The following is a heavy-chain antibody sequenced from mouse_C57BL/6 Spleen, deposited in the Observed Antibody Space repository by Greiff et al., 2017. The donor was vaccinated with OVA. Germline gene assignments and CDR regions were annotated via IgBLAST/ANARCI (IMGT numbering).Heavy chain of an antibody. CDR3: TRGHYGSSYGWFAY. CDR2: IDPETGGT. D-gene: IGHD1-1*01. Sequence: VQLQQSGAELVRPGASVTLSCKASGYTFTDYEMHWVKQTPVHGLEWIGAIDPETGGTAYNQKFKGKAILTADKSSSTAYMELRSLTSEDSAVYYCTRGHYGSSYGWFAYWGQGTLVTVSA. V-gene: IGHV1-15*01. J-gene: IGHJ3*01. CDR1: GYTFTDYE.